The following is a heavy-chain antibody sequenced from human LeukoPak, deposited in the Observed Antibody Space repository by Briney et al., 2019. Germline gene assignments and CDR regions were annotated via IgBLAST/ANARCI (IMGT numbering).Heavy chain of an antibody. J-gene: IGHJ6*02. CDR3: AREYGVMVAARVYYYYGMDV. Sequence: SQTLSLTCTVSGGSLSSGGYYWSWIRQHPGKGLEWIGYIYYSGSTYYNPSLKSRVTISVDTSKNQFSLKLSSVTAADTAVYYCAREYGVMVAARVYYYYGMDVWGQGTTVTASS. CDR1: GGSLSSGGYY. V-gene: IGHV4-31*03. CDR2: IYYSGST. D-gene: IGHD2-15*01.